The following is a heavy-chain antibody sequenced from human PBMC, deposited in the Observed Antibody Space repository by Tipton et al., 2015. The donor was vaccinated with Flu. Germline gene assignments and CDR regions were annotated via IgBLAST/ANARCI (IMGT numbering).Heavy chain of an antibody. CDR1: GGSISSYY. J-gene: IGHJ4*02. CDR3: AAGYSSGWYVLDVPPKLDY. D-gene: IGHD6-19*01. CDR2: IYYSGST. V-gene: IGHV4-59*08. Sequence: TLSLTCTVSGGSISSYYWSWIRQPPGKGLEWIGYIYYSGSTNYNPSLKSRVTISVDTSKNQFSLKLSSVTAADTAVYYCAAGYSSGWYVLDVPPKLDYWGQGTLVTVSS.